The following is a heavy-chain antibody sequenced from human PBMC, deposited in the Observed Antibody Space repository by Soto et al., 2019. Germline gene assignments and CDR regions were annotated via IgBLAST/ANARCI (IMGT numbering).Heavy chain of an antibody. D-gene: IGHD1-7*01. CDR2: INHSGST. V-gene: IGHV4-34*01. CDR1: GGSFSGYY. J-gene: IGHJ6*02. Sequence: LSLTCAVYGGSFSGYYWSWIRQPPGKWLEWIGEINHSGSTNYNPSLKSRVTISVDTSKNQFSLKLSSVTAADTAVYYCARGHNWNYVNYYYYGMDVWGQGTTVTVSS. CDR3: ARGHNWNYVNYYYYGMDV.